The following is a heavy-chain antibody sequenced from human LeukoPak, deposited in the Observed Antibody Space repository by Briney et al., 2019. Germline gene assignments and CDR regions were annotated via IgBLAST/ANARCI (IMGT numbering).Heavy chain of an antibody. CDR3: ARGTTGHKMDV. J-gene: IGHJ6*02. CDR2: TYYRSKWYN. Sequence: SQTLSLTCAISGDSVSNNSGTWNLIRQSPSRGLEWLGRTYYRSKWYNDYAVSVKSRISISPDTSKNQFSLQLNSVTPEDTAVYYCARGTTGHKMDVWGQGTTVTVSS. D-gene: IGHD1-1*01. CDR1: GDSVSNNSGT. V-gene: IGHV6-1*01.